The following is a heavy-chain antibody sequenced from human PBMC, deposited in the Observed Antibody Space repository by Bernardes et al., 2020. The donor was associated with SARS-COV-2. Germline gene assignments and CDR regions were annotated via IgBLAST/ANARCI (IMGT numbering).Heavy chain of an antibody. CDR2: IYYSGST. D-gene: IGHD3-22*01. V-gene: IGHV4-31*03. CDR1: GGSISSGGYY. CDR3: ARARITMIVVLDAFDI. Sequence: SETLSLTRTVSGGSISSGGYYWSWIRQHPGKGLEWIGYIYYSGSTYYNPSLKSRVTISVDTSKNQFSLKLSSVTAADTAVYYCARARITMIVVLDAFDIWGQGTMVTVSS. J-gene: IGHJ3*02.